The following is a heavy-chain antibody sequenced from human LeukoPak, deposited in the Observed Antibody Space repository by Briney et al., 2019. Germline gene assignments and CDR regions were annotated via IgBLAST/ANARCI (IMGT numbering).Heavy chain of an antibody. CDR2: ISGSGGST. Sequence: GGSLRLSCAASGFTVSSNYMSWVRQAPGKGLEWVSAISGSGGSTYYADSVKGRFTISRDNSKNTLYLQMNSLGAEDTAVYYCAKDVILAGYYFFDSWAQGTLVTVSP. CDR1: GFTVSSNY. J-gene: IGHJ4*02. CDR3: AKDVILAGYYFFDS. V-gene: IGHV3-23*01. D-gene: IGHD3-9*01.